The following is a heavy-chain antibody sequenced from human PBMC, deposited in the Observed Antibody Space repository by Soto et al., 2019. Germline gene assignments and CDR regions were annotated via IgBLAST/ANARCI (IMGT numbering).Heavy chain of an antibody. CDR2: IYYSGST. J-gene: IGHJ4*02. V-gene: IGHV4-59*08. D-gene: IGHD3-9*01. Sequence: SSVTLSLTCTVAGGSIISYCWSWIRKTTGKGLEWIGYIYYSGSTNYNPSLKRRVTISVDTSKNQLSLKLSSVTAADTAVYYCARRYGYYFDYWGQGTLVTVSS. CDR1: GGSIISYC. CDR3: ARRYGYYFDY.